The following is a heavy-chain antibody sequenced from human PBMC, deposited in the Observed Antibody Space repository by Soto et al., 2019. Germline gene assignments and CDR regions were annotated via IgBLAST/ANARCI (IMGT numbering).Heavy chain of an antibody. D-gene: IGHD2-15*01. CDR1: GYTFTGYY. Sequence: ASVKVSCKASGYTFTGYYMHWVRQAPGQGLEWMGWINPNSGGTNYAQKFQGWVTMTRDTSISTAYMELSRLRSDDTAVYYCARMEQYCSGGSCYNTPQGYYGMVDWGQGTTVTVSS. J-gene: IGHJ6*02. CDR2: INPNSGGT. CDR3: ARMEQYCSGGSCYNTPQGYYGMVD. V-gene: IGHV1-2*04.